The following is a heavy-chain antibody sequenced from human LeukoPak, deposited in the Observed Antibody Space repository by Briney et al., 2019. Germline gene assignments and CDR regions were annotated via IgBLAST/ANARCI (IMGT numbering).Heavy chain of an antibody. CDR3: ATGTGSYGVPFDY. D-gene: IGHD6-19*01. J-gene: IGHJ4*02. V-gene: IGHV3-7*01. CDR1: GFTFSSYW. CDR2: IKQDGSEK. Sequence: GGSLRLSCAASGFTFSSYWMSWVRRAPGKGLEWVANIKQDGSEKHYVDSVKGRFTISRDDAKNSLYLQMNSLRAEDTAVYYCATGTGSYGVPFDYWGRGTLVTVSS.